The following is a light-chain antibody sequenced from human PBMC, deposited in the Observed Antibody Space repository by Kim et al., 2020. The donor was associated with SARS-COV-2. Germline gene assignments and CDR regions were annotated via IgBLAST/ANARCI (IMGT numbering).Light chain of an antibody. CDR1: QSVTSNY. CDR2: GAS. CDR3: QQYGNSQET. J-gene: IGKJ1*01. Sequence: SPGERATLSCRASQSVTSNYLAWYQQRPGQAPSLLIYGASSRATGVPDRFSGSGSGRDFTLTISRLEPEDFAVYYCQQYGNSQETFGQGTKVDIK. V-gene: IGKV3-20*01.